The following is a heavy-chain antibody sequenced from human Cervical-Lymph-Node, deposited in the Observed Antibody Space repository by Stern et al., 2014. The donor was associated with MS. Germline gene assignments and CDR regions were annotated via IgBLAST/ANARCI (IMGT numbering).Heavy chain of an antibody. D-gene: IGHD1-14*01. CDR1: KYNFNTHW. CDR2: IFPGNSDT. Sequence: DQLVQSGAEVKKPGESLKISCKGSKYNFNTHWIAWVRQMPGKGLEWLGKIFPGNSDTRYNPSLQGQVSISADKSITTAYLHFSSLKASDSAMYFCARHGGPNWNHEAHNWFDPWGQGTLVTVSS. CDR3: ARHGGPNWNHEAHNWFDP. J-gene: IGHJ5*02. V-gene: IGHV5-51*03.